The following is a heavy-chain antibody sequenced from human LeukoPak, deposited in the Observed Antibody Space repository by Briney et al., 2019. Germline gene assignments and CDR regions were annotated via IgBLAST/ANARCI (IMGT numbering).Heavy chain of an antibody. Sequence: PGGSLRLSCAASGFTFSSYSMNWVRQAPGKGLEWVSYISSSSSTIYYADSVKGRFTISRDNAKNSLYLQMNSLRAEDTAVYYCAREVTMIVVVITANWFDPWGQGTLVTVSS. D-gene: IGHD3-22*01. CDR1: GFTFSSYS. CDR2: ISSSSSTI. CDR3: AREVTMIVVVITANWFDP. V-gene: IGHV3-48*01. J-gene: IGHJ5*02.